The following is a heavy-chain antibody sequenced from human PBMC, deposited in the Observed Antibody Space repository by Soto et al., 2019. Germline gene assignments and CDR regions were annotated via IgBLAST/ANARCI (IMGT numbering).Heavy chain of an antibody. V-gene: IGHV3-9*01. Sequence: GGSLRLSCAASGCTFDDYAMHWVRRAPGKGLEWVSGISWNSGSIGYADSVKGRFTISRDNAKNSLYLQMNSLRAEDTALYYCAKGLYCSSTSCYAMDYYYYMDVWGKGTTVTVSS. CDR1: GCTFDDYA. CDR3: AKGLYCSSTSCYAMDYYYYMDV. CDR2: ISWNSGSI. J-gene: IGHJ6*03. D-gene: IGHD2-2*01.